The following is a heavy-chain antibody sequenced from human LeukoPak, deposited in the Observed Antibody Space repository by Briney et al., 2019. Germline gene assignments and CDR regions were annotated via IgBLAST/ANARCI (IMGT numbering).Heavy chain of an antibody. CDR3: ARSWYSGSYYDY. D-gene: IGHD1-26*01. J-gene: IGHJ4*02. CDR1: GFTVSSNY. V-gene: IGHV3-53*01. CDR2: IYSGGST. Sequence: GGSLRLSCAASGFTVSSNYMSWVRQAPGKGLEWVSAIYSGGSTYYADSVKGRFTISRDNSKNTLFLQMNSLRAEDTAVYYCARSWYSGSYYDYWGQGTLVTVSS.